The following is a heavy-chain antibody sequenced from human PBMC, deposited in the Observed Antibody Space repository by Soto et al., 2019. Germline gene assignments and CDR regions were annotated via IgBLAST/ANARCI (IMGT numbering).Heavy chain of an antibody. CDR3: AGSIVGATTLDY. J-gene: IGHJ4*02. D-gene: IGHD1-26*01. CDR2: IYYSGST. Sequence: SETLSLTCIASGVSISSGSCTWIRQPPGKGLEWIGYIYYSGSTNYNPSLKSRVTISVDTSKNQFSLKLSSVTAADTAVYYCAGSIVGATTLDYWGQETQVTVSS. V-gene: IGHV4-59*01. CDR1: GVSISSGS.